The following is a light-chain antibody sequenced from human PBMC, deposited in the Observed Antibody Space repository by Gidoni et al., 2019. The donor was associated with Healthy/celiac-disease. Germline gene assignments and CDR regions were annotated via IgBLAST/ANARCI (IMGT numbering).Light chain of an antibody. J-gene: IGKJ1*01. CDR3: QQYNSYSRWT. CDR1: QSISSW. V-gene: IGKV1-5*03. CDR2: KAS. Sequence: DIQMTQSPSTLSASVGDRVTITCRASQSISSWLAWYQQKPGNAPQLLIYKASSLESGGPSRFSGSGSGTEFTLTISSLQPDDFATYYCQQYNSYSRWTFGQXTKVEIK.